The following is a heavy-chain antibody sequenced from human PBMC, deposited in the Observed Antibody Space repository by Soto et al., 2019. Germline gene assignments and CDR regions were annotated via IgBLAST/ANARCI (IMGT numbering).Heavy chain of an antibody. Sequence: EVQLLESGGGLEQPGGSLRVSCAASGFSFSSYAMSWVRQAPGKGLEWVSGISGSGGSTYYADSVKGRFTISRDNSKNTLYLQMTSLRAEDTAVYYCSKTDIVVVPAAIIDFWGQGTMVTVSS. V-gene: IGHV3-23*01. J-gene: IGHJ3*01. CDR1: GFSFSSYA. D-gene: IGHD2-2*01. CDR3: SKTDIVVVPAAIIDF. CDR2: ISGSGGST.